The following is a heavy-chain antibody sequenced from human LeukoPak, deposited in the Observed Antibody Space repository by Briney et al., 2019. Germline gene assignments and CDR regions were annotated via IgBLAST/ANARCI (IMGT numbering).Heavy chain of an antibody. J-gene: IGHJ4*02. CDR3: ARGDSGYSYCDY. V-gene: IGHV1-2*02. D-gene: IGHD3-22*01. CDR1: GYTFTGYY. Sequence: GALVRVSCKASGYTFTGYYMHWVRQAPGQGLEWMGWINPNSGGTNYAQKFQGRVTMTRDTSISTAYMELSRLRSDDTAVYYCARGDSGYSYCDYWGQGTLVTVSS. CDR2: INPNSGGT.